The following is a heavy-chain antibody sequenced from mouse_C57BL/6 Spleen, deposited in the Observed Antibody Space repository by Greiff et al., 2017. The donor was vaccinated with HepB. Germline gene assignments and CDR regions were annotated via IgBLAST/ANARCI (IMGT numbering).Heavy chain of an antibody. CDR2: ISDGGSYT. CDR1: GFTFSSYA. J-gene: IGHJ1*03. Sequence: EVQLVESGGGLVKPGGSLKLSCAASGFTFSSYAMSWVRQTPEERLEWVATISDGGSYTYYPDNVKGRFTISRDNAKNNLYLQMSHLKSEDTAMYYCANKIYYYGSSYVGYFDVWGTGTTVTVSS. V-gene: IGHV5-4*01. D-gene: IGHD1-1*01. CDR3: ANKIYYYGSSYVGYFDV.